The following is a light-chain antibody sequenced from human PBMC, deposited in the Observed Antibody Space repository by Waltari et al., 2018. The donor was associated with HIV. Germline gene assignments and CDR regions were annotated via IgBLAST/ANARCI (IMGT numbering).Light chain of an antibody. CDR2: AAS. Sequence: DIQLTQSPSSLSASVGDRVTITCRASQSFSHSLNWCQQKPGKAPKVLICAASSLQSGVPSRFSGSGSGTDFTLTISSLQPEDFATYYCQQSYSTPPTFGGGTKVEIK. J-gene: IGKJ4*01. V-gene: IGKV1-39*01. CDR1: QSFSHS. CDR3: QQSYSTPPT.